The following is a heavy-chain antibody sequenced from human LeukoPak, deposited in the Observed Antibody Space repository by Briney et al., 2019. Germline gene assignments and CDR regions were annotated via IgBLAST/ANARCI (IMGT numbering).Heavy chain of an antibody. CDR1: GYTFTSYY. CDR2: INPSGGST. CDR3: ATIVSGVDDYFYYYMDV. V-gene: IGHV1-46*01. J-gene: IGHJ6*03. Sequence: ASVKVSCKASGYTFTSYYMHWVRQAPGQGLEWMGIINPSGGSTSYVQKFQGRFTMTEDTSTDTAYMELSSLRSKDTAVYFCATIVSGVDDYFYYYMDVWGKGTPVTVSS. D-gene: IGHD2/OR15-2a*01.